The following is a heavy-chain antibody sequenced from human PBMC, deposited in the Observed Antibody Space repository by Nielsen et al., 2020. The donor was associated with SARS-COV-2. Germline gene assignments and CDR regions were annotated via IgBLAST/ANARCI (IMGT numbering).Heavy chain of an antibody. CDR3: AREEWELPYNWFDP. CDR1: GYTFTGYY. Sequence: SVKVSCKASGYTFTGYYMHWVRQAPGQGLEWMGRIIPILGIANYAQKFQGRVTITADKSTSTAYMELSSLRSEDTAVYYCAREEWELPYNWFDPWGQGTLVTVSS. D-gene: IGHD1-26*01. V-gene: IGHV1-69*04. J-gene: IGHJ5*02. CDR2: IIPILGIA.